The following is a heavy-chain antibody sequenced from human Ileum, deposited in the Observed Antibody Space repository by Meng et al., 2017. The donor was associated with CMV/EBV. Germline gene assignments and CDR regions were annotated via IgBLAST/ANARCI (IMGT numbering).Heavy chain of an antibody. CDR3: ARSPGFWSFDY. CDR2: ISHSEDT. J-gene: IGHJ4*02. Sequence: CAGSGDSISNHLWWNWVRQSPGKGLEWIGEISHSEDTKFNPSLQSRVTISLDKTNNHFSLRLTSVTAADTGVYFCARSPGFWSFDYWGRGTLVTVSS. D-gene: IGHD2-8*02. CDR1: GDSISNHLW. V-gene: IGHV4-4*01.